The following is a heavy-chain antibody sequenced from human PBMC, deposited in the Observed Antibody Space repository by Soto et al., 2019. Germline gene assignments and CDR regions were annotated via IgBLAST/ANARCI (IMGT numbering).Heavy chain of an antibody. CDR2: IYWDDDK. Sequence: QITLKESGPTLVKPTQTLTLTCTFSGFSLSTSGVGVGWIRQPPGKALEWLALIYWDDDKRYSPSLKSRLTITKDTSKNQVVLTMTNMDPVDTATYYYAHASYYYDSSGYYYRVLDYWGQGTLVTVSS. D-gene: IGHD3-22*01. CDR1: GFSLSTSGVG. CDR3: AHASYYYDSSGYYYRVLDY. V-gene: IGHV2-5*02. J-gene: IGHJ4*02.